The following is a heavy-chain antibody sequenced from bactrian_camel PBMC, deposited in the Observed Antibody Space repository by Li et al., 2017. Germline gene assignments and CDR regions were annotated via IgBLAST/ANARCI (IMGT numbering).Heavy chain of an antibody. V-gene: IGHV3S40*01. J-gene: IGHJ4*01. D-gene: IGHD2*01. CDR2: IREGGFGI. CDR1: GFPISTAA. CDR3: AKDVVGWALTY. Sequence: VQLVESGGGLVKPGESLRLSCRASGFPISTAAISWVRQAPGKGLEWVSSIREGGFGILYADSAKGRFTISRDIAKNTVDLQLNSLKTEDMAMYYCAKDVVGWALTYWGQGTQVTVS.